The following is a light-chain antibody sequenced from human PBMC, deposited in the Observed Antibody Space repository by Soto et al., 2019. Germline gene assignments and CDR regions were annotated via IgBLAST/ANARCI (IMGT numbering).Light chain of an antibody. CDR2: EVS. V-gene: IGLV2-14*01. CDR3: SSYTSSSTLV. CDR1: RSDVGGYKY. Sequence: QSALTQPASVSGSPGQSITISCTGTRSDVGGYKYVSWYQQKPGKAPKVMIYEVSNRPSGVSNRFSGSKSGNTASLTISGLQAEDEADYYCSSYTSSSTLVFGGGTKLTVL. J-gene: IGLJ2*01.